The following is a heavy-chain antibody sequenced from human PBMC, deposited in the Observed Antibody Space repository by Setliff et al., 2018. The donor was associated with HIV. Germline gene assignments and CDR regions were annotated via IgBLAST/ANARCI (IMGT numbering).Heavy chain of an antibody. D-gene: IGHD3-3*01. J-gene: IGHJ5*02. CDR1: GYTFTNYA. CDR2: INTNTGNP. CDR3: ARAGRLTYYNFWSGRGWFDP. V-gene: IGHV7-4-1*02. Sequence: GASVKVSCKASGYTFTNYAMSWVRQAPGQGLECMGWINTNTGNPTYVQGFTGRFVFSLDTSVSTAYLQISSLKAEDTAMYYCARAGRLTYYNFWSGRGWFDPWGQGTLVTVSS.